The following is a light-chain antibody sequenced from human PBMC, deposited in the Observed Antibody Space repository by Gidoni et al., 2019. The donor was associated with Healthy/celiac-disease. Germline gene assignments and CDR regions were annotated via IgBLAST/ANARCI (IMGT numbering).Light chain of an antibody. Sequence: QSALTQPASVSGSPGQSITISCTGTSSDVGGYNYVSWYQQHPGNAPKLMIYEVSNRHSGVSNRFSGSKSGNTASLTISGLQAEDEADYYCSSYTSSSTSFGGGTKLTVL. J-gene: IGLJ3*02. V-gene: IGLV2-14*01. CDR3: SSYTSSSTS. CDR2: EVS. CDR1: SSDVGGYNY.